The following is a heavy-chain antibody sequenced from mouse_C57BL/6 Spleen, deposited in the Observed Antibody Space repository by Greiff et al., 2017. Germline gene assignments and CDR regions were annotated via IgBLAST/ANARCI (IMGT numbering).Heavy chain of an antibody. V-gene: IGHV1-61*01. CDR3: ARSGYGNYRFAY. CDR1: GYTFTSYW. D-gene: IGHD2-1*01. Sequence: VKLQQPGAELVRPGSSVKLSCKASGYTFTSYWMDWVKQRPGQGLEWIGNIYPSDSETHYNQKFKDKATLTVDKSSSTAYMQLSSLTSEDSAVYYCARSGYGNYRFAYWGQGTLVTVSA. CDR2: IYPSDSET. J-gene: IGHJ3*01.